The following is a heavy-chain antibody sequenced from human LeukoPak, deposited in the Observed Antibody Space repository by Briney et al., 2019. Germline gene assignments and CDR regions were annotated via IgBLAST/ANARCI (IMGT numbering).Heavy chain of an antibody. Sequence: GESLKISCKGSGYSFTNYWIGWVRQMPGKGLEWMGIIYPGDSDTRYNPSFQGQVTISADKSISTAYLQWSSLKASDTAMYYCARAAVPAQYNWFDPWGQGTLVTVSS. V-gene: IGHV5-51*01. CDR3: ARAAVPAQYNWFDP. D-gene: IGHD2-2*01. J-gene: IGHJ5*02. CDR1: GYSFTNYW. CDR2: IYPGDSDT.